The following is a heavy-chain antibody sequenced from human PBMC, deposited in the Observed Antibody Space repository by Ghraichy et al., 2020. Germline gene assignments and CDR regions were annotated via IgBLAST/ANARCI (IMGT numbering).Heavy chain of an antibody. V-gene: IGHV3-15*01. CDR3: TTVTMVAVHRDD. D-gene: IGHD2-15*01. CDR1: GFTFTNAW. Sequence: GGSLRLSCAASGFTFTNAWMSWVRQAPGKGLEWVGRIKSRTDGGATDYAAPGKDRFSISRDDSKNTLYLQMNSLQTEDTAVYYCTTVTMVAVHRDDWGQGTLVTVSS. J-gene: IGHJ4*02. CDR2: IKSRTDGGAT.